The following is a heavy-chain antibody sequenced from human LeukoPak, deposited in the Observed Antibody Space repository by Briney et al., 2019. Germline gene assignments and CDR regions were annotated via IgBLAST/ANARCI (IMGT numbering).Heavy chain of an antibody. J-gene: IGHJ4*02. D-gene: IGHD3-22*01. CDR2: INPNSGGT. CDR1: GYTFTGYY. Sequence: ASVKVSCKASGYTFTGYYMHWVRQAPGQGLEWMGWINPNSGGTNYAQKFQGRVTMTRDTSISTAYMELSRLRSDDTAVYYCARWHYDTNGYYLVDYWGQGTLVTVSS. V-gene: IGHV1-2*02. CDR3: ARWHYDTNGYYLVDY.